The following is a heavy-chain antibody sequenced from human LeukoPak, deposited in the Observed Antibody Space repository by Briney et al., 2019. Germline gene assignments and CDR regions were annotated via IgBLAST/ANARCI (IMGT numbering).Heavy chain of an antibody. CDR1: GGSFSGYY. V-gene: IGHV4-34*01. CDR3: ARMGSGRSFDY. J-gene: IGHJ4*02. CDR2: INHSGST. D-gene: IGHD6-19*01. Sequence: SETLSLTCAVYGGSFSGYYWSWIRQPPGKGLEWIGEINHSGSTNYNPSLKSRVTISVDTSKNQFSLKLSSVTAADTAVYYCARMGSGRSFDYWGQGTLVTVSS.